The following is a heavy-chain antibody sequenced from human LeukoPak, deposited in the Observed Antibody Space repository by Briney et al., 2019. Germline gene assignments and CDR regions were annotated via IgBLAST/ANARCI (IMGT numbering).Heavy chain of an antibody. J-gene: IGHJ6*03. CDR3: ARGQYYYDSSGYYASYHYYYYYYMDV. V-gene: IGHV4-59*01. D-gene: IGHD3-22*01. Sequence: PSETLSLTCTVSGGSISSYYWSWIRQPPGKGLEWIGYIYYSGSTNYNPSLKSRVTISVDTSKNQFSLKLSCVTAADTAVYYCARGQYYYDSSGYYASYHYYYYYYMDVWGKGTTVTVSS. CDR2: IYYSGST. CDR1: GGSISSYY.